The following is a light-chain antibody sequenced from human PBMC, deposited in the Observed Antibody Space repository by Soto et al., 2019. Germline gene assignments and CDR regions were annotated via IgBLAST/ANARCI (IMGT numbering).Light chain of an antibody. CDR1: QSISSY. J-gene: IGKJ4*01. Sequence: DIHMTQSPSSLSASVGDRVTITCRASQSISSYLNWYQQKPGKAPNLLIYAASTLQSGVPSRFSGSGSGTDFTLTIRSLQPEDFATYDCHQSYTTPLTFGGGTKVEIK. V-gene: IGKV1-39*01. CDR3: HQSYTTPLT. CDR2: AAS.